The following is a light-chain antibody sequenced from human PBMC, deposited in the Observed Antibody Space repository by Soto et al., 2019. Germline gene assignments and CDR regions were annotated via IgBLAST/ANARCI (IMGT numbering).Light chain of an antibody. J-gene: IGKJ5*01. CDR3: QQYSDLPMT. CDR1: QTLSPNY. Sequence: EIVLTQSPATLSLSPGERATLSCRASQTLSPNYLAWCQQKPGHAPRLLIYGSSKRATGIPDRFSGSGSGTDFTLTISRLEPEDFGVYFCQQYSDLPMTFGQGTRLEIK. CDR2: GSS. V-gene: IGKV3-20*01.